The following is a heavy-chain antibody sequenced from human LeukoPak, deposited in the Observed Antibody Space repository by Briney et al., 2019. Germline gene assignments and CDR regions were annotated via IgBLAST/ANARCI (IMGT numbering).Heavy chain of an antibody. Sequence: ASVKVSCKASGYTFTGYYMHWVRQAPGQGLEWMGWINPNSGGTNYAQKFQGRVTMTRDTSISTAYMELSRLRSDDTAVYYCARAPDTAMVAYYYYYMDVWGKGTTVTVSS. V-gene: IGHV1-2*02. CDR2: INPNSGGT. CDR3: ARAPDTAMVAYYYYYMDV. D-gene: IGHD5-18*01. CDR1: GYTFTGYY. J-gene: IGHJ6*03.